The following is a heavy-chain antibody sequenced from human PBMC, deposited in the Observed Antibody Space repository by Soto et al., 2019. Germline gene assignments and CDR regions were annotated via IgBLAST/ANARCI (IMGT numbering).Heavy chain of an antibody. J-gene: IGHJ6*02. CDR2: IYPGDSDT. CDR1: GYSFTNYW. Sequence: PGESLKISCKGSGYSFTNYWIVWVRQIPGKGLEWMGIIYPGDSDTKYSPSLQGQVTISADTSISTAYLQWTSLKASDTAMYYCARSRRGAYSSGWYSPSGYYNYGIDVWGQGTKVTVSS. CDR3: ARSRRGAYSSGWYSPSGYYNYGIDV. V-gene: IGHV5-51*01. D-gene: IGHD6-19*01.